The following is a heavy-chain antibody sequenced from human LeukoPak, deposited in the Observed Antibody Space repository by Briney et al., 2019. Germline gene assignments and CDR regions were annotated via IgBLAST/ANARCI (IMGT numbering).Heavy chain of an antibody. J-gene: IGHJ3*02. V-gene: IGHV4-59*08. CDR2: IYYSGST. Sequence: SETLSLTCTVSGGSINDYYWSWIRQPPGKGLEWIGYIYYSGSTNYSPSLKSRVTISVDTSKNQFSLKLSSVTAADTAVYYCARSSIAVAGTGGYAFDIWGQGTMVTVSS. CDR1: GGSINDYY. CDR3: ARSSIAVAGTGGYAFDI. D-gene: IGHD6-19*01.